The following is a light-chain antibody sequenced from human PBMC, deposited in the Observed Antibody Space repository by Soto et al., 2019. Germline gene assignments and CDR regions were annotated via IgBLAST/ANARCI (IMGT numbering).Light chain of an antibody. Sequence: EIVLTQSPATLSLSPGERATLSYRASQSISNYLAWYQQKPGQAPRLLIYDTSNRAAAVPARFSGSGSGTDFTLTISSLEPEDSAVYYCQQRNSWPRTFGQGTKVEVK. V-gene: IGKV3-11*01. CDR3: QQRNSWPRT. CDR1: QSISNY. J-gene: IGKJ1*01. CDR2: DTS.